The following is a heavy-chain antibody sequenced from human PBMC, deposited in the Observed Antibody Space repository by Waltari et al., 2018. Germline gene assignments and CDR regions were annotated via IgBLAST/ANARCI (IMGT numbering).Heavy chain of an antibody. V-gene: IGHV3-53*01. J-gene: IGHJ4*02. CDR3: ASHSNTWWGFLDY. CDR2: LYSGGYT. Sequence: EVQLVESGGGLIQPGGSLRLSCVASGFNVNSNYMYWVRQAPGKGLEWVSVLYSGGYTDYANSVRGRFTISRDNSKNTLYLQMNSLRAEDTAVYYCASHSNTWWGFLDYWGQGTLVTVSS. D-gene: IGHD2-2*01. CDR1: GFNVNSNY.